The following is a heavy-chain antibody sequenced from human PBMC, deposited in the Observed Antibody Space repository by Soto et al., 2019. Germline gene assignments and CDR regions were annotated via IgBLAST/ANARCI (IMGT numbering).Heavy chain of an antibody. D-gene: IGHD2-15*01. CDR1: GFTFSDYY. J-gene: IGHJ4*02. CDR3: ARARECSGGSCYKYFDY. Sequence: QVHLVESGGGLVKPGGSLRLSCAASGFTFSDYYMNWIRQAPGKGLEWLSDISDSSTDAKYANYADSVKGRFTISRDNAKNSLYLQMNSLRGEDTAVYYCARARECSGGSCYKYFDYWGQGTLVTVSS. CDR2: ISDSSTDAKYA. V-gene: IGHV3-11*06.